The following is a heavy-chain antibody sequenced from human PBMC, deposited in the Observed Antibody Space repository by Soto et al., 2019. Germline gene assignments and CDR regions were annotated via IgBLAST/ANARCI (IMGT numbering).Heavy chain of an antibody. V-gene: IGHV5-51*01. CDR3: ARVGSIAVAGTEFDP. CDR2: IYPGDSDT. J-gene: IGHJ5*02. CDR1: GYSFTSYL. Sequence: GESLKISCKGSGYSFTSYLIGWVRQMPGKGLEWMGIIYPGDSDTRYSPSFQGQVTISADKSISTAYLQWSSLKASDTAMYYCARVGSIAVAGTEFDPWGQGTLVTVSS. D-gene: IGHD6-19*01.